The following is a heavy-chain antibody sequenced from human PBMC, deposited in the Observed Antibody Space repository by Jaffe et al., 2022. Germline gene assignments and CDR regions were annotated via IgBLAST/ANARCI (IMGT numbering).Heavy chain of an antibody. CDR1: GYTFTSYY. J-gene: IGHJ4*02. V-gene: IGHV1-46*01. D-gene: IGHD3-10*01. CDR2: INPSGGST. CDR3: AREQSQRAGSGAVDY. Sequence: QVQLVQSGAEVKKPGASVKVSCKASGYTFTSYYMHWVRQAPGQGLEWMGIINPSGGSTSYAQKFQGRVTMTRDTSTSTVYMELSSLRSEDTAVYYCAREQSQRAGSGAVDYWGQGTLVTVSS.